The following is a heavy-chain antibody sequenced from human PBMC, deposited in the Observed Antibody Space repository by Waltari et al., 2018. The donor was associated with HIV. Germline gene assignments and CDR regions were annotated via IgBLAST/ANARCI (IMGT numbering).Heavy chain of an antibody. CDR2: IIPMSGLA. V-gene: IGHV1-69*04. CDR1: GGTFSTFA. CDR3: ANSSTGPGVRSKWFDP. D-gene: IGHD2-8*01. Sequence: QVQLTQSGSEVKKPGSSVKVSCKASGGTFSTFAIHWVRQAPGQGLEWMGRIIPMSGLATYAQKFQGRVNMIADKSTDTVFMSLFRLTYDDTAFYYCANSSTGPGVRSKWFDPWGQGTLVTVSS. J-gene: IGHJ5*02.